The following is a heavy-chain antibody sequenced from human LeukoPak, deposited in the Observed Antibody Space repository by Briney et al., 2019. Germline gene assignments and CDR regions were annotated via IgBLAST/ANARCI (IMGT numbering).Heavy chain of an antibody. CDR1: GGSFSGYY. Sequence: SETLSLTCAVDGGSFSGYYWSWLRQPPRKGLEWTGEINNSGSTNYNPSLKSRVTISVDTSKNQFSLKLSSVTAADTAVYYCARRGIVVQRYMDVWGKGTTVTISS. CDR2: INNSGST. D-gene: IGHD2-2*01. J-gene: IGHJ6*03. CDR3: ARRGIVVQRYMDV. V-gene: IGHV4-34*01.